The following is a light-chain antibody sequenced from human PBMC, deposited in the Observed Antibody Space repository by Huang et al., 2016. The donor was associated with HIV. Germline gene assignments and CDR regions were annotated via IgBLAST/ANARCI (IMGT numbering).Light chain of an antibody. CDR1: QDIRNY. CDR2: GAS. Sequence: DIQMTQSPFSMSASVGDRVTITCRAGQDIRNYLVWFQQKPGKAPNRLIYGASTLQGGVPSRFSGSGSGTEFTLTITGLQPEDFATYYCLQHNSYPYTFGRGTDLEIK. CDR3: LQHNSYPYT. J-gene: IGKJ2*01. V-gene: IGKV1-17*03.